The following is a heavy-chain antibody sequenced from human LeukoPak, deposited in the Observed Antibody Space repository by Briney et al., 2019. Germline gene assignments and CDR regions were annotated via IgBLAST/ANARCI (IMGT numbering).Heavy chain of an antibody. V-gene: IGHV3-21*01. CDR2: IDGSSSHI. CDR3: ARGYCGGDCYGD. Sequence: RTGRSLRLSCAASGFTFSNYGMNWVRQAPGKGLEWVSSIDGSSSHIYYADSVKGRFTISRDNTKSSLYLQMNSLRAEDMAVYYCARGYCGGDCYGDWGQGTLVTVSS. D-gene: IGHD2-21*02. CDR1: GFTFSNYG. J-gene: IGHJ1*01.